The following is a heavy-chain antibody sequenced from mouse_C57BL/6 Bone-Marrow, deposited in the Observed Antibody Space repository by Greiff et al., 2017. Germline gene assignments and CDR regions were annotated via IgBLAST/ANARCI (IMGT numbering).Heavy chain of an antibody. CDR3: ASPIITTDYYFDY. CDR1: GFNIKDYY. Sequence: EVMLVESGAELVKPGASVKLSCTASGFNIKDYYMHWVKQRTEQGLEWIGRIDPEDGETKYAPKFQGKATITADTSSNTAYLQLSSLTSEDTAVYYCASPIITTDYYFDYWGQGTTLTVSS. D-gene: IGHD1-1*01. J-gene: IGHJ2*01. CDR2: IDPEDGET. V-gene: IGHV14-2*01.